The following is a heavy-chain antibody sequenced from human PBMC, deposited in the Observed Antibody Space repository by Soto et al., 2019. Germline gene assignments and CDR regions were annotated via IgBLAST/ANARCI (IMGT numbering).Heavy chain of an antibody. Sequence: EVQLVESGGGLVKPGGSLRLSCAASGFTFSSYSMNWVRQAPGKGLEWVSSISSSSSYIYYADSVKGRFTISRDNAKNSLYLQMNSLRAEDTAVYYCARDGRGCSYGTDYWGQGTLVTVSS. D-gene: IGHD5-18*01. CDR2: ISSSSSYI. J-gene: IGHJ4*02. V-gene: IGHV3-21*01. CDR3: ARDGRGCSYGTDY. CDR1: GFTFSSYS.